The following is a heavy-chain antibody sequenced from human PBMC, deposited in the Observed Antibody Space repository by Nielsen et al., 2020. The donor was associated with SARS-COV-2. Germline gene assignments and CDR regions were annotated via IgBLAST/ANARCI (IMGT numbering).Heavy chain of an antibody. D-gene: IGHD4-17*01. CDR3: ARAPKVTTVYGFDY. Sequence: SLKISCAASGFTFDDYAMHWVRQAPGKGLEWVSGISWNSGSIGYADSVKGRFTISRDNAKNSLYLQMNSLRAEDTAVYYCARAPKVTTVYGFDYWGQGTLVTVSS. CDR2: ISWNSGSI. J-gene: IGHJ4*02. CDR1: GFTFDDYA. V-gene: IGHV3-9*01.